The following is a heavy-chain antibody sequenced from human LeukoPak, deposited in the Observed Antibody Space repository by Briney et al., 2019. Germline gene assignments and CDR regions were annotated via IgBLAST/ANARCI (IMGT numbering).Heavy chain of an antibody. J-gene: IGHJ3*01. CDR2: ISSSSSYI. CDR1: GFTFSSYS. Sequence: GGSLRLSCAASGFTFSSYSMNWVRQAPGKGLEWVSSISSSSSYIYYADSVKGRFTISRDNAKNSLYLQMNSLRAEDTAVYYCARDYAKSGYCSGISCPDALDLWGQGTMVTVSS. V-gene: IGHV3-21*01. CDR3: ARDYAKSGYCSGISCPDALDL. D-gene: IGHD2-2*03.